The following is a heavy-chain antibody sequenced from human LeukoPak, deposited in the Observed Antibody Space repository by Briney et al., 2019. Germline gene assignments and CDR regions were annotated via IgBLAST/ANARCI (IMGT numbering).Heavy chain of an antibody. CDR1: GGSISSGGYY. J-gene: IGHJ6*02. CDR3: ARDDKSQGQYCSSTSCYAYYYYGMDV. CDR2: IYYSGST. D-gene: IGHD2-2*01. V-gene: IGHV4-31*03. Sequence: PSETLSLTCTVSGGSISSGGYYWSWIRQHPGKGLEWIGYIYYSGSTYYNPSLKSRVTISVDTSKNQFSLKLSSVTAADTAVYYCARDDKSQGQYCSSTSCYAYYYYGMDVWGQGTTVTVSS.